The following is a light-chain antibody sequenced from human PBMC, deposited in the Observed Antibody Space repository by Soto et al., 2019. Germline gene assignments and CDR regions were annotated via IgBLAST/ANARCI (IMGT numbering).Light chain of an antibody. Sequence: EIVMTQSPATLSVTPGEAFTLTGRASQSVWGAVAWYQHKPGQAPRLLLVGASMRATGVPGRFSGGGSGTEFTLTISSIQSEDFAVYYCQQYKNWPPLTFGGGTTAEIK. CDR1: QSVWGA. CDR3: QQYKNWPPLT. V-gene: IGKV3-15*01. J-gene: IGKJ4*01. CDR2: GAS.